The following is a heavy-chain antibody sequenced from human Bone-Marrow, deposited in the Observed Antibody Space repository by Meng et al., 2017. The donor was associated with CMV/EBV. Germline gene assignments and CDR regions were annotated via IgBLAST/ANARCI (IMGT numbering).Heavy chain of an antibody. CDR3: ARGRRVVPAAVDSSDDY. V-gene: IGHV4-34*01. Sequence: SETLSLTCAVYGGSFSGYYWGWIRQPPGKGLEWIGSIYYSGSTYYNPSLKSRVTISVDTSKKQFSLKLSSVTAADTAVYYCARGRRVVPAAVDSSDDYWGQGTLVTVSS. D-gene: IGHD2-2*01. CDR1: GGSFSGYY. J-gene: IGHJ4*02. CDR2: IYYSGST.